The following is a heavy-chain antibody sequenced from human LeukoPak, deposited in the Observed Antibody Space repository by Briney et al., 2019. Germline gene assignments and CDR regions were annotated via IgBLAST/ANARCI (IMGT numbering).Heavy chain of an antibody. D-gene: IGHD6-13*01. V-gene: IGHV3-21*01. Sequence: GGSLRLSCAASGFTFSTFAMIWVRQAPGKGLEWVSSISSSSSYIYYADSVKGRFTISRDNAKNSLYLQMNSLRAEDTAVYYCARDDSSSSFDYWGQGTLVTVSS. CDR3: ARDDSSSSFDY. J-gene: IGHJ4*02. CDR1: GFTFSTFA. CDR2: ISSSSSYI.